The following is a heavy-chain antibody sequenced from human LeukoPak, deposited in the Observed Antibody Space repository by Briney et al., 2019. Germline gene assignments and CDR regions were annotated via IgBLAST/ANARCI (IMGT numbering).Heavy chain of an antibody. CDR2: IYYSGST. CDR3: ARLHLDSSGYYFDY. J-gene: IGHJ4*02. D-gene: IGHD3-22*01. Sequence: SETLSLTCTVSGGSISSYCWSWIRQPPGKGLEWIGYIYYSGSTNYNPSLKSQVTISVDTSKNQFSLKLSSVTAADTAVYYCARLHLDSSGYYFDYWGQGTLVTVSS. CDR1: GGSISSYC. V-gene: IGHV4-59*01.